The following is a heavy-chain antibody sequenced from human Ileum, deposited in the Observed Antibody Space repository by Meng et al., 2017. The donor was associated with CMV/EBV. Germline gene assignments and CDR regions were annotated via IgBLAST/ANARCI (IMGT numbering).Heavy chain of an antibody. Sequence: SETLSLTCTVSGGSVSSGSYYWSWIRQPPGKGLEWIGYIYYSGSTNYNPSLKSRVTISVDTSKNQFSLKLSSVTAADTAVYYCARDRERLSPYSSSWYGGFDYWGQGTLVTVS. J-gene: IGHJ4*02. CDR1: GGSVSSGSYY. CDR3: ARDRERLSPYSSSWYGGFDY. D-gene: IGHD6-13*01. CDR2: IYYSGST. V-gene: IGHV4-61*01.